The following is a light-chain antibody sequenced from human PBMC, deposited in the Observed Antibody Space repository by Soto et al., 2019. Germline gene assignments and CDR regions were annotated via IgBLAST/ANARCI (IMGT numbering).Light chain of an antibody. V-gene: IGLV2-14*01. CDR2: EVS. CDR1: SSDVGGYNY. Sequence: QSALTQPASVSGSPGQSITISCTGTSSDVGGYNYVSWYQQHPGKAPKLMIYEVSDRPSGISNRFSGSKSGNTASLTISGLQAEDEADYYCASHTPSLTWVFGGGTKVTVL. J-gene: IGLJ3*02. CDR3: ASHTPSLTWV.